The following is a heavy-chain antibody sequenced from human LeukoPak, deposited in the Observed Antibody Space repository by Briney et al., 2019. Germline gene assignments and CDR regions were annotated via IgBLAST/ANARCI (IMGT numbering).Heavy chain of an antibody. CDR3: ARGGEYYYDSSGYKY. Sequence: PGRSLRLSCAASGFTFDDYAMHWVRQAPGKGLEWVSGISWNSGSIGYADSVKGRFTISRDNAKNSLYLQMNSLRAEDTALYYCARGGEYYYDSSGYKYWGQGTLVTVSS. CDR1: GFTFDDYA. J-gene: IGHJ4*02. CDR2: ISWNSGSI. D-gene: IGHD3-22*01. V-gene: IGHV3-9*01.